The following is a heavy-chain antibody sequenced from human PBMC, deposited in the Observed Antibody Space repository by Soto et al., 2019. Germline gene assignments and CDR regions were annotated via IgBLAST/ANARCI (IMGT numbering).Heavy chain of an antibody. CDR1: GYSFTTYG. V-gene: IGHV1-18*01. Sequence: QVQLVQSRGEVKKPGASVKVSCKTSGYSFTTYGISWVRQAPGQGLEWMGWISGYNGNTNYAQKLKGRLTMTTDTAPSTACMELRSPTSDDTAVYYCAREGPAPYYYYGMDVWGQGSTVTVSS. CDR2: ISGYNGNT. CDR3: AREGPAPYYYYGMDV. J-gene: IGHJ6*02.